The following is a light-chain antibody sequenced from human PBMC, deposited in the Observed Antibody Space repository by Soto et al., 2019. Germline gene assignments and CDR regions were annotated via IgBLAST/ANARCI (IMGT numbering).Light chain of an antibody. CDR1: NSNIESNY. J-gene: IGLJ3*02. V-gene: IGLV1-47*01. CDR2: KDD. CDR3: ALRDDRLSGDWV. Sequence: QAVVTQTPSASGTPGQRVTISCSGSNSNIESNYVYWYQQFPRTAPKLLIYKDDQRPSGVPDRFSGSKSGASVSLAISGLRSEDEADYYCALRDDRLSGDWVFGGGTKLTVL.